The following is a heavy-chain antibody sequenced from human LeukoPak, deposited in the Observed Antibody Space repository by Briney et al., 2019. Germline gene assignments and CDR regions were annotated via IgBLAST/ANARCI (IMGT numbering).Heavy chain of an antibody. J-gene: IGHJ6*03. CDR2: VSYRGHT. V-gene: IGHV4-59*01. Sequence: SETLSLTCSVSGGSISPYYWSWIRQPPGKGLEWIGYVSYRGHTNYNPSLESRVTISLDTSKNQFSVKLNSVTAADTGVYYCARVQQGGSGSHFNPQYYYYYMDVWGKGTTVTVSS. D-gene: IGHD3-10*01. CDR3: ARVQQGGSGSHFNPQYYYYYMDV. CDR1: GGSISPYY.